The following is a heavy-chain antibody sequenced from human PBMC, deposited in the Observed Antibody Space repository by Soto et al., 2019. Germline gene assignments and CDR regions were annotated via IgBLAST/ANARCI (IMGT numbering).Heavy chain of an antibody. D-gene: IGHD2-15*01. J-gene: IGHJ6*02. CDR1: GGSISSGGYY. CDR3: ARAHLFCSGGSCYSHYYYYYGMDV. Sequence: QVQLQESGPGLVKPSQTLSLTCTVSGGSISSGGYYWSWIRQHPGKGLEWIGYIYYSGSTYYNPSLKSRVTLSVDTSKNQFSLKLSSVTAADTAVYYCARAHLFCSGGSCYSHYYYYYGMDVWGQGTTVTVSS. V-gene: IGHV4-31*03. CDR2: IYYSGST.